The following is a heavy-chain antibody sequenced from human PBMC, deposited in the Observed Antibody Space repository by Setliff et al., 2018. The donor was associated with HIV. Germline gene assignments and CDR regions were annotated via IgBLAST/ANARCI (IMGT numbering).Heavy chain of an antibody. CDR2: INHSGST. V-gene: IGHV4-30-4*08. D-gene: IGHD3-22*01. CDR1: GGSISSGDYY. J-gene: IGHJ4*02. Sequence: SETLSLTCTVSGGSISSGDYYWSWIRQPPGKGLEWIGEINHSGSTNYNPSLKSRITISVDTSKNQFSLKLSSVTAADTAVYYCASLNYYDSSGYYPHWGQGTLVTVSS. CDR3: ASLNYYDSSGYYPH.